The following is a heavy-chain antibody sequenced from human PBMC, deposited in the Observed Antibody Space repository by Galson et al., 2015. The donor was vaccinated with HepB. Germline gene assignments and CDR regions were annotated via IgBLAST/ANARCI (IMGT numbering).Heavy chain of an antibody. V-gene: IGHV3-33*01. CDR2: IWYDGSNK. CDR3: ARDGYYYDSSGYYYDYYNYGMDV. Sequence: SLRLSCAASGFTFSSYGMHWVRQAPGKGLEWVAVIWYDGSNKYYADSVKGRFTISRDNSKNTLYLQMNSLRAEDTAVYYCARDGYYYDSSGYYYDYYNYGMDVWGQGTTVTVSS. CDR1: GFTFSSYG. J-gene: IGHJ6*02. D-gene: IGHD3-22*01.